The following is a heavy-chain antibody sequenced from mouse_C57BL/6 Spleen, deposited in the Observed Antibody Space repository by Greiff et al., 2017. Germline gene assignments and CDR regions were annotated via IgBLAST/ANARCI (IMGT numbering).Heavy chain of an antibody. V-gene: IGHV5-4*01. CDR3: ARGSGYYGSSYDAMDY. Sequence: EVQRVESGGGLVKPGGSLKLSCAASGFTFSSYAMSWVRQTPEKRLEWVATISDGGSYTYYPDNVKGRFTISRDNAKNNLYLQMRHLKSEDTAMYHCARGSGYYGSSYDAMDYWGQGTSVTVSS. CDR2: ISDGGSYT. D-gene: IGHD1-1*01. CDR1: GFTFSSYA. J-gene: IGHJ4*01.